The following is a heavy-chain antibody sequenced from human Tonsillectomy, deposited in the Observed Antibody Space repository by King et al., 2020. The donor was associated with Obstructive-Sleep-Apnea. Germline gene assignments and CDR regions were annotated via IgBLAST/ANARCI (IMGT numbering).Heavy chain of an antibody. CDR2: ISYDGSNK. Sequence: VQLVESGGGVVQPGRSLRLSCAASGFTFSSYAMHWVRQAPGKGLEWVAVISYDGSNKYYADSVKGRFTISRDNSKNMLYLQMNSLRAEDTAVYYCARDYAVGRLWFGEFFDSYGMDVWGQGTTVTVSS. CDR3: ARDYAVGRLWFGEFFDSYGMDV. J-gene: IGHJ6*02. V-gene: IGHV3-30-3*01. D-gene: IGHD3-10*01. CDR1: GFTFSSYA.